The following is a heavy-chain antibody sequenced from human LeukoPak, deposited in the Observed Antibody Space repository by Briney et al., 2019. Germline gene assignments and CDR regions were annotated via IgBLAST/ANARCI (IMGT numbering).Heavy chain of an antibody. D-gene: IGHD6-13*01. CDR1: GFTFDDYA. V-gene: IGHV3-9*01. CDR3: AKGGAAADNYWYFDL. Sequence: TGRSLRLSCSASGFTFDDYAMHWVRQAPGKGLEWVSGISWNSGNITYGDSVKGRFTISRDNAKNSLYLRMNSLRTEDTALYYCAKGGAAADNYWYFDLWGRGTLVTVSS. CDR2: ISWNSGNI. J-gene: IGHJ2*01.